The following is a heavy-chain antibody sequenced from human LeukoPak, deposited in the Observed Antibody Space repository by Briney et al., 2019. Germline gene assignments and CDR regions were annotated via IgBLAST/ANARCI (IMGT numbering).Heavy chain of an antibody. V-gene: IGHV4-30-2*01. D-gene: IGHD2/OR15-2a*01. CDR2: IYHSGST. CDR3: AVGRIWFNYYYYGMDV. CDR1: GGSISSGGYS. J-gene: IGHJ6*02. Sequence: SQTLSLTCAVSGGSISSGGYSWSWIRQPPGKGLEWIGYIYHSGSTYYNPSLKSRVTISVDRSKNQFSLKLSSVTAADTAVYYCAVGRIWFNYYYYGMDVWGQGTTVTVSS.